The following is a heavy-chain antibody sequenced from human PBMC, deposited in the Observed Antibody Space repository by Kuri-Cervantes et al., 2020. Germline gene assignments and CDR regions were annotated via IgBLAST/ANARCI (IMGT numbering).Heavy chain of an antibody. CDR1: GFTFDDYA. D-gene: IGHD3-3*01. V-gene: IGHV3-9*01. Sequence: SLKISCAASGFTFDDYAMHWVRQAPGKGLEWVSGISWNSGSIGYADSVKGRFTISRDNAKNSLYLQMNSLRAGDTAVYYCARGRSGDNYDFWSGYYNYYYYYGMDVWGQGTTVTVSS. CDR3: ARGRSGDNYDFWSGYYNYYYYYGMDV. CDR2: ISWNSGSI. J-gene: IGHJ6*02.